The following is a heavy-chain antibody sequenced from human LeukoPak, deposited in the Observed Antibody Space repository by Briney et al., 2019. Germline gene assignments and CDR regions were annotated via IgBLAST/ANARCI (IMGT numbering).Heavy chain of an antibody. CDR2: IIPIFGTA. CDR1: GYTFADYY. J-gene: IGHJ4*02. CDR3: AREYSGYDYYFDY. Sequence: GASVKVSCKASGYTFADYYMHWVRQAPGQGLEWMGGIIPIFGTANYAQKFQGRVTITADESTSTAYMELSSLRSEDTAVYYCAREYSGYDYYFDYWGQGTLVTVSS. V-gene: IGHV1-69*13. D-gene: IGHD5-12*01.